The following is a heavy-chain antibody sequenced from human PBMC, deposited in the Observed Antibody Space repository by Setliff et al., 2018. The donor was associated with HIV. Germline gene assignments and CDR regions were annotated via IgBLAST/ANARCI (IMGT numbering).Heavy chain of an antibody. CDR3: AGVGCSGGKCYWFDP. CDR2: IYHSGST. Sequence: AETLSLTCAVSGGYISSSNWWSWVRQSPGKGLEWIGEIYHSGSTNYNPSLKSRVIISVDKSKNQFSLKLSSVTAADTAVYYCAGVGCSGGKCYWFDPCGQGTLVTVSS. V-gene: IGHV4-4*02. J-gene: IGHJ5*02. CDR1: GGYISSSNW. D-gene: IGHD2-15*01.